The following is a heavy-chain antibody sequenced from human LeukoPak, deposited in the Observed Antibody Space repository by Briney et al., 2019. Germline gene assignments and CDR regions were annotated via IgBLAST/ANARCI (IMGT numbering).Heavy chain of an antibody. V-gene: IGHV3-30*03. J-gene: IGHJ3*02. CDR2: ISYDGSNK. D-gene: IGHD1-7*01. CDR1: GFTFSSYG. Sequence: GGSLRLSCAASGFTFSSYGMHWVRQAPGKGLEWVAVISYDGSNKYYADSVKGRFTISRDNSKNTLYLQMNSLRAEDTAVYYCARGRPAYNWNYYGAFDIWGQGTMVTVSS. CDR3: ARGRPAYNWNYYGAFDI.